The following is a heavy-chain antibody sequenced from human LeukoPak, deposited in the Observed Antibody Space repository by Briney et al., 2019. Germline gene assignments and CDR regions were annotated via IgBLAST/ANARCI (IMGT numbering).Heavy chain of an antibody. Sequence: PSETLSLTCTVSGGSISSSSYYWGWIRQPPGKGLEWIGSIYYSGSTYYNPSLKNRVTISVDTSKNQFSLKLSSVTAADTAVYYCARQDRPGFAGGYWGQGALVTVSS. CDR3: ARQDRPGFAGGY. CDR1: GGSISSSSYY. J-gene: IGHJ4*02. CDR2: IYYSGST. D-gene: IGHD3-10*01. V-gene: IGHV4-39*01.